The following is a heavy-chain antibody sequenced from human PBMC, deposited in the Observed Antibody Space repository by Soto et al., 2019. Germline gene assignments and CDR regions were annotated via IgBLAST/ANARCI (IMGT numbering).Heavy chain of an antibody. V-gene: IGHV4-39*01. J-gene: IGHJ4*02. CDR2: IYSSGTP. D-gene: IGHD3-10*01. CDR3: ASQVTYGNFDY. CDR1: GGSISSSDYY. Sequence: QLQLQKSGPGLVKPSETLSLTCTVSGGSISSSDYYWGWIRQPPGKGLEWIGSIYSSGTPYYNPSLKSRVTISVDTSKNQFSLKLTSVTAADTAVYYCASQVTYGNFDYWGQGTLVTVSS.